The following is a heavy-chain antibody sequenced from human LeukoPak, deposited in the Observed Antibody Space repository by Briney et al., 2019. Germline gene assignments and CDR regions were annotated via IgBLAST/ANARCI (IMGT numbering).Heavy chain of an antibody. D-gene: IGHD1-1*01. CDR1: GASISSYY. CDR3: ARDRIWNDAGHDPFDI. Sequence: SETLSLTCTVSGASISSYYWSWIRQPAGKGLEWIGRIYTSANTNYSPSFKSRATTSIDRSKNQFSLNLPSVTAADTAVYYCARDRIWNDAGHDPFDIWGQGTMVTVSS. V-gene: IGHV4-4*07. J-gene: IGHJ3*02. CDR2: IYTSANT.